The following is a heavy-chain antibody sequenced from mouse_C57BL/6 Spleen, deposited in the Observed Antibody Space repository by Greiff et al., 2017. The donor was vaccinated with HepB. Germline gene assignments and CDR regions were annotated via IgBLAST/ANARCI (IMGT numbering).Heavy chain of an antibody. Sequence: VQLQQSGPELVKPGASVKISCKASGYSFTDYNMNWVKQSNGKSLEWIGVINPNYGTTSYNQKFKGKATLTVDQSSSTAYMQLNSLTSEDSAVYYCAKGGEGYYYGYDEAMDYWGQGTSVTVSS. CDR1: GYSFTDYN. J-gene: IGHJ4*01. CDR3: AKGGEGYYYGYDEAMDY. D-gene: IGHD2-2*01. V-gene: IGHV1-39*01. CDR2: INPNYGTT.